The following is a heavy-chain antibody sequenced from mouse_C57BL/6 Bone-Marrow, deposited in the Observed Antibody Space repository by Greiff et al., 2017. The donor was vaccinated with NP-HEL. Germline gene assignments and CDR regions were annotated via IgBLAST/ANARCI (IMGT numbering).Heavy chain of an antibody. J-gene: IGHJ1*03. Sequence: EVKLVESGPGLVKPSQSLSLTCSVTGYSITSGYYWNWIRQFPGNKLEWMGYISYDGSNNYNPSLKNRISITRDTSKNQFFLKLNSVTTEDTATYYCAREPAYYSNYGYFDVWGTGTTVTVSS. D-gene: IGHD2-5*01. V-gene: IGHV3-6*01. CDR1: GYSITSGYY. CDR3: AREPAYYSNYGYFDV. CDR2: ISYDGSN.